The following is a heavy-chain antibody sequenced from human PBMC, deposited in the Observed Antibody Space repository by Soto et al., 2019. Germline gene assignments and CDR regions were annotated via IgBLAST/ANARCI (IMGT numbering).Heavy chain of an antibody. D-gene: IGHD2-15*01. CDR3: AKDPRGPAKSVWYGMDV. CDR1: GFTFNSYG. CDR2: ISYDGYNK. Sequence: QVQLVESGGGVVQPGRSLRLSCAASGFTFNSYGMHWVRQAPGKGLEWVAVISYDGYNKYYADSVKGRFTISRDNSKNALDLQGHSLRAEDTAVYYCAKDPRGPAKSVWYGMDVWGQGTTVTVSS. J-gene: IGHJ6*02. V-gene: IGHV3-30*18.